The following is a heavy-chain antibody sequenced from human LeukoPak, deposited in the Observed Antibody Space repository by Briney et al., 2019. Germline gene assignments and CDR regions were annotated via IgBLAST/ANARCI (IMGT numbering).Heavy chain of an antibody. CDR1: GGTFSSYA. V-gene: IGHV1-69*13. CDR3: ARGGYYDSSAPFDY. Sequence: SVEVSCKASGGTFSSYAISWVRQAPGQGLEWMGGIIPIFGTANYAQKFQGRVTITPDESTSTAYMELSSLRSEDTAVYYCARGGYYDSSAPFDYWGQGTLVTVSS. CDR2: IIPIFGTA. D-gene: IGHD3-22*01. J-gene: IGHJ4*02.